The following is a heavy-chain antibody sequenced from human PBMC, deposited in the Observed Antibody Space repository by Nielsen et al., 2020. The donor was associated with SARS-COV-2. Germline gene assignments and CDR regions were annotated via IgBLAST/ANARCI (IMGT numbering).Heavy chain of an antibody. Sequence: SQTLSLTCAISGDSVSSSSAAWNWIRQSPSRGLEWLGRTYCRSKWYNDYAVSVKSRITINPDTSKNQFSLHLNSVTPEDTAVYYCARARGAYGDYYYYYYTDVWGKGTTGTVSS. D-gene: IGHD4-17*01. CDR2: TYCRSKWYN. CDR3: ARARGAYGDYYYYYYTDV. J-gene: IGHJ6*03. CDR1: GDSVSSSSAA. V-gene: IGHV6-1*01.